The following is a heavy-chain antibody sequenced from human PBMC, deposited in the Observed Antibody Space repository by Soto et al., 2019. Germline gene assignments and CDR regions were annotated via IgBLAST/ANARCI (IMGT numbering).Heavy chain of an antibody. CDR3: ARDHHDFWSGYPLYSHYYYYMDV. J-gene: IGHJ6*03. V-gene: IGHV4-31*03. Sequence: SETLSLTCTVSGGSISSGGYYWSWIRQHPGKGLEWIGYIYYSGSTYYNPSLKSRVTISVDTSKNQFSLKLSSVTAADTAVYYCARDHHDFWSGYPLYSHYYYYMDVWGKGTTVTVSS. CDR1: GGSISSGGYY. D-gene: IGHD3-3*01. CDR2: IYYSGST.